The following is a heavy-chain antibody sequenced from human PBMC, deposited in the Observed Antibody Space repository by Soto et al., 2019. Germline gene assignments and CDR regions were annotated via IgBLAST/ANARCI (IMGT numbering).Heavy chain of an antibody. CDR3: AKFWYHSASGSSMSDY. CDR1: GLTFSTSV. CDR2: INSSGGST. J-gene: IGHJ4*01. Sequence: PGGSLRLSCAASGLTFSTSVMTWVRQAPGKGLEWVSVINSSGGSTYYADSVKGRFTISRDNSWNTLYLQMNSLRAEDTALYYCAKFWYHSASGSSMSDYWGHGTLVTVSS. V-gene: IGHV3-23*01. D-gene: IGHD3-10*01.